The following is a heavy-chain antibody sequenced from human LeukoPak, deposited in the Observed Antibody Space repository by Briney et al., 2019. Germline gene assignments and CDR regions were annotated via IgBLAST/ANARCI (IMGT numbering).Heavy chain of an antibody. CDR3: ARGDGYNFFDS. D-gene: IGHD5-24*01. J-gene: IGHJ4*02. CDR1: GFTVSRNY. V-gene: IGHV3-66*01. Sequence: PGGSLRLSSAASGFTVSRNYVSWVRQAPGKGLEWVSVIYIDGNTYYADSVRGRFTISRDNSKNTVYLQMNSLRAEDTAVYYCARGDGYNFFDSWGQGTLVTVSS. CDR2: IYIDGNT.